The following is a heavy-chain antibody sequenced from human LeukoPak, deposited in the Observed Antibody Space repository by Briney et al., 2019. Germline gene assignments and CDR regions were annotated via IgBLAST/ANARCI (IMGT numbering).Heavy chain of an antibody. CDR2: IYSGGST. V-gene: IGHV4-4*07. Sequence: SETLSLTCTVSGGSISSYYWSWIRQPAGKGLDWIGHIYSGGSTNYNPSLKSRVTMSVDTSKNQFSLRLTSVTAADTAVYYCARDFRVDGLGSTGFDYWGQGTLVTVSS. D-gene: IGHD2-8*01. CDR1: GGSISSYY. CDR3: ARDFRVDGLGSTGFDY. J-gene: IGHJ4*02.